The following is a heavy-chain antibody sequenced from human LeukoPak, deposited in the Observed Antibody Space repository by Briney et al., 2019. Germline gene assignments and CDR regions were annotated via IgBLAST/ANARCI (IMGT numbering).Heavy chain of an antibody. CDR1: TYSISSGYY. J-gene: IGHJ5*02. Sequence: SETLSLTCTVSTYSISSGYYWGWIRQPPGKGLEWIGNIYHNGNTYYNPSLKSRVTISVDTSKKQFSLKLRTATAADTAVYYCARAGYCSSTSCRKGDWFDPWGQGTLVTVSS. D-gene: IGHD2-2*01. CDR3: ARAGYCSSTSCRKGDWFDP. CDR2: IYHNGNT. V-gene: IGHV4-38-2*02.